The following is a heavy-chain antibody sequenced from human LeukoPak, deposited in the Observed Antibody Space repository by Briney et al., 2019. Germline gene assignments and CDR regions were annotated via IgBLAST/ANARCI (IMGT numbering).Heavy chain of an antibody. D-gene: IGHD2-8*01. CDR3: ARGSSLGYCSNGVCYLGGF. J-gene: IGHJ4*02. CDR2: IWHDGATK. V-gene: IGHV3-33*01. Sequence: GGSLRLSCKTSGFIFSNYAMHWVRQAPGKGLDWVAMIWHDGATKFYADSVKGRFTISRDNAKNTLYLQMNSLRAEDTAVYYCARGSSLGYCSNGVCYLGGFWGQGTLVTVSS. CDR1: GFIFSNYA.